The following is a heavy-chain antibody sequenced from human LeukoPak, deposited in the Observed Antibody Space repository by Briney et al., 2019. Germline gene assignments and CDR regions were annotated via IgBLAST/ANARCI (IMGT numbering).Heavy chain of an antibody. CDR2: INPNSGGT. D-gene: IGHD3-3*01. CDR1: GYTFTGYY. CDR3: ASPYDFWSGYYLAY. V-gene: IGHV1-2*02. J-gene: IGHJ4*02. Sequence: ASVTVSRKASGYTFTGYYMHWVRQAPGQGLEWMGWINPNSGGTNYAQKFQGRVTMTRDTSISTAYMELSRLRSDDTAVYYCASPYDFWSGYYLAYWGQGTLVTVSS.